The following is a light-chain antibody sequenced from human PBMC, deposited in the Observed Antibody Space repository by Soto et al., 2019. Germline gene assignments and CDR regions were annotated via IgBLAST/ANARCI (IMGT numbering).Light chain of an antibody. V-gene: IGLV2-23*03. CDR2: EGS. Sequence: QSALTQPASVSGSPGQSITISCTGTSSDVGSYNLVSWYQQHPGKAPTPMIYEGSKRPSGVSNRFSGSKSGNTASLTISGLQAEDEADYYCCSYAGSSTFVVFGGGTKLTVL. CDR1: SSDVGSYNL. CDR3: CSYAGSSTFVV. J-gene: IGLJ2*01.